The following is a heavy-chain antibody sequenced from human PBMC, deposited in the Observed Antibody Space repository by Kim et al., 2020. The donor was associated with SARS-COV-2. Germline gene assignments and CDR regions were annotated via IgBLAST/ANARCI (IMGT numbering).Heavy chain of an antibody. Sequence: GNTNYAQTLKAQVTQTTAASTSTAYMELRSLRSDDTAVYYCAREDWFDPWGQGTLVTVSS. CDR2: GNT. V-gene: IGHV1-18*01. CDR3: AREDWFDP. J-gene: IGHJ5*02.